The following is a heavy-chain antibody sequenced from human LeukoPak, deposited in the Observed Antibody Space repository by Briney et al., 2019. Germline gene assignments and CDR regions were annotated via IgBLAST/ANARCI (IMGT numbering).Heavy chain of an antibody. Sequence: WETLRLSCAASGCSISSNEKNWVWIRQPPGKGLEWIGGISYSGSTNYNPSLKSRVTIFANTSKNAISLLLSSVTAADTAVYYVARVADTAILRLVIWGQGTLVTVSS. D-gene: IGHD5-18*01. CDR2: ISYSGST. CDR1: GCSISSNEKN. V-gene: IGHV4-39*02. J-gene: IGHJ1*01. CDR3: ARVADTAILRLVI.